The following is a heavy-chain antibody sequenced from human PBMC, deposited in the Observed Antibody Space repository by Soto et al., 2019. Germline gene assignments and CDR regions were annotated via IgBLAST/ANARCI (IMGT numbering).Heavy chain of an antibody. D-gene: IGHD4-4*01. CDR3: ARGGVYSNYYYYGMDV. Sequence: SETLSLTCTVSGGSISSGGYYWSWIRQHPGKGLEWIGYIYYSGSTYYNPSLKSRVTISVDTSKNQFSLKLSSVTAADTAVYYCARGGVYSNYYYYGMDVWGKGTTVTVSS. V-gene: IGHV4-31*03. J-gene: IGHJ6*04. CDR2: IYYSGST. CDR1: GGSISSGGYY.